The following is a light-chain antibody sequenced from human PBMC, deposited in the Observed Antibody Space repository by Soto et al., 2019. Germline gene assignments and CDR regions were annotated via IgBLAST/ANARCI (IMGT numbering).Light chain of an antibody. CDR2: DTS. Sequence: EIVLTQSPGTLSLSPGERATLSCRASQTVRSNSLAWYQQRRGLAPRLLIYDTSSRATGIPGRFSGSGSGPDFTLTISSLEPEDFAVYYCQQYDNSPPWASGQGTKVEIK. CDR3: QQYDNSPPWA. CDR1: QTVRSNS. V-gene: IGKV3-20*01. J-gene: IGKJ1*01.